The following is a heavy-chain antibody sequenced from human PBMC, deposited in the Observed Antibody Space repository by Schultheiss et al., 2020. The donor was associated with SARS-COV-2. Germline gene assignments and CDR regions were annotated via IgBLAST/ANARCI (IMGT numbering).Heavy chain of an antibody. J-gene: IGHJ4*02. V-gene: IGHV4-38-2*01. D-gene: IGHD2-2*01. Sequence: SQTLSLTCAVSGYSISSGYYWGWIRQPPGKGLEWIGSIYHSGSTYYNPSLKSRVTISVDTSKNQFSLKLSSVTAADTAVYYCARFESPPGYCSSTSCYYFDYWGQGTLVTVSS. CDR2: IYHSGST. CDR3: ARFESPPGYCSSTSCYYFDY. CDR1: GYSISSGYY.